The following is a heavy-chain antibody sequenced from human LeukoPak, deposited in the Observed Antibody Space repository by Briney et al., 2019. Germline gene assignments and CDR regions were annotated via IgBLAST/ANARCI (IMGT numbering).Heavy chain of an antibody. CDR2: INQDGSEK. CDR1: GFTFSSYW. CDR3: ASPDLSSGWYIFNY. V-gene: IGHV3-7*01. J-gene: IGHJ4*02. D-gene: IGHD6-19*01. Sequence: PGGSLRLSCAASGFTFSSYWMSWVRQAPGKGLEWVANINQDGSEKYYVDSVKGRFTISRDNAKNSLYLQMNSLRAEDTAVYCCASPDLSSGWYIFNYWGQGTLATVSS.